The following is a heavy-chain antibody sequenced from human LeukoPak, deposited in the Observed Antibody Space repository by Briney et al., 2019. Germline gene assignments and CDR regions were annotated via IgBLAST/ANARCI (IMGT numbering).Heavy chain of an antibody. J-gene: IGHJ4*02. CDR1: GFTFSGSA. CDR3: TRHVGATSGRTSVDY. V-gene: IGHV3-73*01. CDR2: IRSKANSYAT. Sequence: PGGSPRLSCAASGFTFSGSAMHWVRQASGKGLEWVGRIRSKANSYATAYAASVKGRFTISRDDSKNTAYLQMNSLKTEDTAVYYCTRHVGATSGRTSVDYWGQGTLVTVSS. D-gene: IGHD1-26*01.